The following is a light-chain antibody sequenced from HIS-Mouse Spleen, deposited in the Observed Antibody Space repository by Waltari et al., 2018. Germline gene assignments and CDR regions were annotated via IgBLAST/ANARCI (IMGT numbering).Light chain of an antibody. CDR2: EDS. J-gene: IGLJ2*01. CDR3: YSTDSSGNHRV. V-gene: IGLV3-10*01. CDR1: AFPKQS. Sequence: SYELTQPPSVSVSPGQTARIPCPGDAFPKQSAYWYQQKSGPAPVLVIYEDSKRPSGIPERFSGSSSGTMATLTISGAQVEDEADYYCYSTDSSGNHRVFGGGTKLTVL.